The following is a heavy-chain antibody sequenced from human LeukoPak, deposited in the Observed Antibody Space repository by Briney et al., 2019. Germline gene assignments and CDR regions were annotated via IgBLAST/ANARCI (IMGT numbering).Heavy chain of an antibody. CDR3: ARLNSAYCGGDCYSWSN. CDR1: GYTFTSYG. CDR2: ISAYNGNT. Sequence: GASVKVSCKASGYTFTSYGISWVRQAPGQGLEWMGWISAYNGNTNYAQKLQGRVTMTTDTSTSTAYMELRSLRSDDTAVYYCARLNSAYCGGDCYSWSNWGQGTLVTVSS. J-gene: IGHJ4*02. V-gene: IGHV1-18*01. D-gene: IGHD2-21*02.